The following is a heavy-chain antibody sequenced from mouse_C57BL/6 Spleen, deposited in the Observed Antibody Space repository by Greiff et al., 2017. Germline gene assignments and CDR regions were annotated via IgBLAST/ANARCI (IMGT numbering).Heavy chain of an antibody. CDR2: IYPGNGDT. CDR3: ASATGPYYYAMDY. V-gene: IGHV1-12*01. Sequence: SGAELVRPGASVKMSCKASGYTFTSYNMHWVKQTPRQGLEWIGAIYPGNGDTSYNQKFKGKATLTVDKSSSTAYMQLSSLTSEDSAVYFCASATGPYYYAMDYWGQGTSVTVSS. J-gene: IGHJ4*01. CDR1: GYTFTSYN. D-gene: IGHD4-1*02.